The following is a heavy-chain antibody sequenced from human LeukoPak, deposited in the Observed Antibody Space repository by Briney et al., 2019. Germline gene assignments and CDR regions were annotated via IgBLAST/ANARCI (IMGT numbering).Heavy chain of an antibody. J-gene: IGHJ5*02. Sequence: SETLSLTCAVYGGSFSGYYRSWIRQPPGKGLEWIGEINHSGSTNYNPSLKSRVTISVDTSKNQFSLKLSSVTAADTAVYYCARASFIVGATAWFDPWGQGTLVTVSS. CDR1: GGSFSGYY. CDR3: ARASFIVGATAWFDP. CDR2: INHSGST. D-gene: IGHD1-26*01. V-gene: IGHV4-34*01.